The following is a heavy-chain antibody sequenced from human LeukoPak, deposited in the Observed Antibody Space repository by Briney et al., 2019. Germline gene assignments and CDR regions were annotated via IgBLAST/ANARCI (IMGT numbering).Heavy chain of an antibody. J-gene: IGHJ4*02. CDR3: ARGYGSGSPTNFDY. Sequence: PGGSLRLSCAASGFTVSSNYMSWVRQSPGKGLESVSVIYGDGTTYYADSVKGRFTISRDNSKNTLYLQMNSLRAEDTAVYYCARGYGSGSPTNFDYWGQGTLVTVSS. V-gene: IGHV3-66*01. D-gene: IGHD3-10*01. CDR2: IYGDGTT. CDR1: GFTVSSNY.